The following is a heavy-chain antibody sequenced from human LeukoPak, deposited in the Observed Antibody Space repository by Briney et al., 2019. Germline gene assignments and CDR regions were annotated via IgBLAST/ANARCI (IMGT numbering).Heavy chain of an antibody. CDR3: ARAASTYYDFWSGYYAFDY. V-gene: IGHV1-18*04. CDR2: ISAYNGNT. Sequence: ASVKVSCKASGYTFTSYGISWVRQAPGQGLEWMGWISAYNGNTNYAQKFQGRVTMTRDMSTSTDYMELSSLRSEDTAVYYCARAASTYYDFWSGYYAFDYWGQGTLVTVSS. CDR1: GYTFTSYG. J-gene: IGHJ4*02. D-gene: IGHD3-3*01.